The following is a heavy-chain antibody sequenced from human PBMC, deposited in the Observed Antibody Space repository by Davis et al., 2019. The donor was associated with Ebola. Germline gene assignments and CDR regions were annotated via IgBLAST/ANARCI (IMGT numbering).Heavy chain of an antibody. D-gene: IGHD3-22*01. CDR3: ARDGLAAGGVTMKCLDY. Sequence: LSLTCAASGFTFGRYSMHWVRQAPGKGLEWVTVISYDGNNKYYADSVKGRFTISRDNSKNTLYLQMNSLRDEDTAVYYCARDGLAAGGVTMKCLDYWGHGALVTVSS. V-gene: IGHV3-30*14. J-gene: IGHJ4*01. CDR2: ISYDGNNK. CDR1: GFTFGRYS.